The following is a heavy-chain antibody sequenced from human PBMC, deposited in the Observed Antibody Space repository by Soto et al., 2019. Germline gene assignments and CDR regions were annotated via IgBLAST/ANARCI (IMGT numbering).Heavy chain of an antibody. CDR3: ASVEETDYGDYGGIFYYFDY. J-gene: IGHJ4*02. CDR2: ISSSSSYI. Sequence: GGSLRLSCAASGFTFSSYSMNWVRQAPGKGLEWVSSISSSSSYIYYADSVKGRLTISRDNAKNSLYLQMNSLRAEDTAVYYCASVEETDYGDYGGIFYYFDYWGQGTLVTVSS. D-gene: IGHD4-17*01. CDR1: GFTFSSYS. V-gene: IGHV3-21*01.